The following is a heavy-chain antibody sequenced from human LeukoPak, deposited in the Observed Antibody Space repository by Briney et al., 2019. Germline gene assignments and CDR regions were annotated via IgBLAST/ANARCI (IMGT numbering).Heavy chain of an antibody. V-gene: IGHV3-53*01. D-gene: IGHD3-16*01. CDR2: LHRDGSV. J-gene: IGHJ4*02. CDR3: VRVHGGGY. CDR1: GFTVSDNN. Sequence: GGSLRLSCAASGFTVSDNNMIWVRQAPGEGLEWVSTLHRDGSVRYADSVNGRFTISRDDSKNTLSLQMSSLRDEDTAVYYCVRVHGGGYWGQGTLVTVSS.